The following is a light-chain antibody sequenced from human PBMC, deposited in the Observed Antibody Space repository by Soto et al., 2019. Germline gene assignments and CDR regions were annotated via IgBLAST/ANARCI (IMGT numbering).Light chain of an antibody. CDR2: YDS. CDR1: NIGSDS. J-gene: IGLJ1*01. CDR3: QVWDTTTNHPV. Sequence: SYELIQPPSVSVAPGKTARITCGGNNIGSDSVNWYLQKQGQAPVLVIYYDSDRPAGIPERLSGSKSRNTATLTITGVDAGDEGDYYCQVWDTTTNHPVFGPGTKLTVL. V-gene: IGLV3-21*04.